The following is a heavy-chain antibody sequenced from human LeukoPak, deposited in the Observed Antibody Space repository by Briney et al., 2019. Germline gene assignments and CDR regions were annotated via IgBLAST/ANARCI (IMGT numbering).Heavy chain of an antibody. Sequence: ASVEVSCKASGYSFTSNVISWVRQAPGQGLEWMGWISAYNGNTNYAQKLQGRVTMTTDTSTSTAYMELRSLRSDDTAVYYCARFGLGKHIEVAGIPFDIWGQGTMVTVSS. CDR2: ISAYNGNT. CDR1: GYSFTSNV. CDR3: ARFGLGKHIEVAGIPFDI. D-gene: IGHD6-19*01. V-gene: IGHV1-18*01. J-gene: IGHJ3*02.